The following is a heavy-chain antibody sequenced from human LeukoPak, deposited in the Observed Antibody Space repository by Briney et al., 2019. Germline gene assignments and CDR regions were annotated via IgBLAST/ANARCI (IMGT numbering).Heavy chain of an antibody. J-gene: IGHJ4*02. CDR1: GGSINSYY. Sequence: PSETLSLTCTVSGGSINSYYWSWIRQPPGKGLEWIGYIYYSGSTNYNPSLKGRVTMTIDTSRNQFSLRLTSVTAADTSVYYCARVAPTRGFASSGYYPLDYWGQGCLVSVSS. D-gene: IGHD3-22*01. V-gene: IGHV4-59*01. CDR2: IYYSGST. CDR3: ARVAPTRGFASSGYYPLDY.